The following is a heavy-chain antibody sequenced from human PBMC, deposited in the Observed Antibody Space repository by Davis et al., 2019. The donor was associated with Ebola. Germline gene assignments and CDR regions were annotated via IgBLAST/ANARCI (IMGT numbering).Heavy chain of an antibody. D-gene: IGHD3-9*01. Sequence: MPSETLSLTCAVSGGSISSSNWWSWVRQPPGKGLEWIGEIYHSGSTNYNPSLKSRVTISVDTSKNQFSLKLSSVTAADTAVYYCARALLRYFDWSYYFDYWGQGTLVTVSS. CDR2: IYHSGST. V-gene: IGHV4-4*02. CDR1: GGSISSSNW. J-gene: IGHJ4*02. CDR3: ARALLRYFDWSYYFDY.